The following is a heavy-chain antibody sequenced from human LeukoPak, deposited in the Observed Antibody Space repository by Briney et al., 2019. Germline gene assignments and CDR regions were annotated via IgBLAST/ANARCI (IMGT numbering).Heavy chain of an antibody. CDR3: ARGLAGWGYNWFDP. CDR2: INHSGST. Sequence: SETLSLTCAVYGGSFSGYYWSWIRQPPGKGLEWIGEINHSGSTNYNPSLKSRVTISVDTSKNQFSLKLRSVTAADTAVYYCARGLAGWGYNWFDPWGQGTLVTVSS. CDR1: GGSFSGYY. D-gene: IGHD6-19*01. V-gene: IGHV4-34*01. J-gene: IGHJ5*02.